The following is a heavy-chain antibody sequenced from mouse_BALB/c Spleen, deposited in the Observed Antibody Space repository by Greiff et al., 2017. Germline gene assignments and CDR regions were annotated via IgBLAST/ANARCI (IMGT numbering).Heavy chain of an antibody. V-gene: IGHV14-1*02. CDR3: GPYYYGSGGFAY. CDR2: IDPENGNT. D-gene: IGHD1-1*01. CDR1: GFNIKDYY. Sequence: EVKLMESGAELVRPGALVKLSCKASGFNIKDYYMHWVKQRPEQGLEWIGWIDPENGNTKYDPKFQGKASITADTSSNTAYLQLSSLTSEDTAVYYCGPYYYGSGGFAYWGQGTLVTVSA. J-gene: IGHJ3*01.